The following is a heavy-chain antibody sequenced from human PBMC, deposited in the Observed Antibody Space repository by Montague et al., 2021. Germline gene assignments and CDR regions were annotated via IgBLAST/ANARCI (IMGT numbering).Heavy chain of an antibody. CDR2: MKEDRSER. Sequence: SLRLSCAASGFTFSNYWMSWVRQAPGKGLELVANMKEDRSERYYVESVKGRFTISRDNAKNSVYLQMSSLGAEDTAVCYCAKDRDGSNWYGLNYIDVWGKGTTVIVSS. CDR1: GFTFSNYW. CDR3: AKDRDGSNWYGLNYIDV. J-gene: IGHJ6*03. D-gene: IGHD6-13*01. V-gene: IGHV3-7*03.